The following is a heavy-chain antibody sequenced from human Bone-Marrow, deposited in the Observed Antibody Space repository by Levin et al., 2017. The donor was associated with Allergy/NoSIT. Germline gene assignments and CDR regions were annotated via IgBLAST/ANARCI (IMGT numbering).Heavy chain of an antibody. Sequence: PVASVKVSCKSSGYTFTDYYIHWVRQAPGQGLEWMGWINPNIGATNYAQKFQGRVTMTTDPSITTVYLELTRLRSDDSAMYFCATASSSPYWGQGTLLTVSS. J-gene: IGHJ4*02. D-gene: IGHD2-2*01. CDR2: INPNIGAT. CDR1: GYTFTDYY. V-gene: IGHV1-2*02. CDR3: ATASSSPY.